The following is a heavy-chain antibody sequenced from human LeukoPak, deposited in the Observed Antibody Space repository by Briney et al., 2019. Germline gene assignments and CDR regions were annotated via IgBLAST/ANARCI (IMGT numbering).Heavy chain of an antibody. J-gene: IGHJ4*02. CDR3: ARAFKPFPPFDY. CDR2: IYYSGST. V-gene: IGHV4-61*05. CDR1: GGSISSSSYY. Sequence: SETLSLTCTVSGGSISSSSYYWGWIRQPPGKGLEWIGYIYYSGSTNYNPSLKSRVTISVDTSKNQFSLKLSSVTAADTAVYYCARAFKPFPPFDYWGQGTLVTVSS.